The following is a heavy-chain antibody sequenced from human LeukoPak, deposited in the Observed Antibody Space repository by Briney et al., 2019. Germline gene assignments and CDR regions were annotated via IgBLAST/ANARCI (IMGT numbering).Heavy chain of an antibody. Sequence: ASVKVSCKASGYTFTSYGISRVRQAPGQGLEWMGWISAYNGNTNYAQKLQGRVTMTTDTSTSTAYMELRSLRSDDTAVYYCARDLFPVATAFMDYYYYYMDVWGKGTTVTVSS. CDR3: ARDLFPVATAFMDYYYYYMDV. D-gene: IGHD5-12*01. V-gene: IGHV1-18*01. CDR1: GYTFTSYG. CDR2: ISAYNGNT. J-gene: IGHJ6*03.